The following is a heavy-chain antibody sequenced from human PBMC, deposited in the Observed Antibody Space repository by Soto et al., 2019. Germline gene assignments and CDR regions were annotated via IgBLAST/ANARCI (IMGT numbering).Heavy chain of an antibody. V-gene: IGHV4-4*07. CDR1: GGSISSYY. CDR2: IYASGST. Sequence: SETLSLTCTVSGGSISSYYWSWIRQPAGKGLEWIGRIYASGSTNYNPSLNSRVTMSVDTSKNQFSLKLSSVTAADTAVYYCARDRAVTGNDNWFDPWGQGTLVTVSA. CDR3: ARDRAVTGNDNWFDP. J-gene: IGHJ5*02. D-gene: IGHD1-20*01.